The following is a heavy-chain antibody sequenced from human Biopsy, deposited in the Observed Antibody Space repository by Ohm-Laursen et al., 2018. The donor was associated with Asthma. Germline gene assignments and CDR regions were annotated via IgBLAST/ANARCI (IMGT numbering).Heavy chain of an antibody. J-gene: IGHJ4*02. Sequence: SLRLSCAASGFTFSDYDMHWVRQAPGKGLEWVAVISYDRSNEYYADSVEGRFSISRDNSQNTLELQMSGLRSEDSAMYYCVRGPGPIVVGTLAYWGQGTRVTVSS. CDR2: ISYDRSNE. CDR1: GFTFSDYD. D-gene: IGHD1-26*01. CDR3: VRGPGPIVVGTLAY. V-gene: IGHV3-30*04.